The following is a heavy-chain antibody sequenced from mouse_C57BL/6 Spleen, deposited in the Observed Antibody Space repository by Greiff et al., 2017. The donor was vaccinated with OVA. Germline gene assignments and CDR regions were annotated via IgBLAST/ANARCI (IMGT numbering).Heavy chain of an antibody. Sequence: VQLQQSGPELVKPGASVKIPCKASGYTFTDYNMDWVKQSHGKSLEWIGDINPNNGGTIYNQKFKGKATLTVDKSSHTAYLELRSLTSADTAVYYGASGDIAMDYWGKGTSVTVSA. J-gene: IGHJ4*01. CDR1: GYTFTDYN. CDR3: ASGDIAMDY. CDR2: INPNNGGT. V-gene: IGHV1-18*01.